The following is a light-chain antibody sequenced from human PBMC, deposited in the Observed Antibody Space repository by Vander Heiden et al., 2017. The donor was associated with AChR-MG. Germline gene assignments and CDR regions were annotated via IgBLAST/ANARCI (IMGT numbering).Light chain of an antibody. Sequence: DIQMTQSPSSLSASVGDRVTITCQASQDISNYLNWYQQKPGKAPKPLIYYASNLETGVPSRFSGSGSGTDFTFTISSLQPEDIATYYCQQYDNLPPGFGQGTRLEIK. J-gene: IGKJ5*01. CDR2: YAS. CDR1: QDISNY. CDR3: QQYDNLPPG. V-gene: IGKV1-33*01.